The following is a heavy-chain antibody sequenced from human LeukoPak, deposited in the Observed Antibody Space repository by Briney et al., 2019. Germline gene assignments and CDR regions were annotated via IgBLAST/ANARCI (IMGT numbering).Heavy chain of an antibody. CDR1: GGSISSGSYY. V-gene: IGHV4-61*02. CDR3: ARATSSYFYYMDV. CDR2: IYTSGST. Sequence: PSQTLSLTCTVSGGSISSGSYYWSWFRQPAEKGLEWIGRIYTSGSTYYNPSLKSRVTISADTSKNQFSLNVSSVTAADTAVYYCARATSSYFYYMDVWGKGTTVTISS. D-gene: IGHD5-12*01. J-gene: IGHJ6*03.